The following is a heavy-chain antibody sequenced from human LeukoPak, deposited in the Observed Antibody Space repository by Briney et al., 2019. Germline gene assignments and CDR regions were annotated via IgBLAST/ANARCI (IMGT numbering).Heavy chain of an antibody. CDR2: TYYRSKWYY. CDR1: GDSVSSISVA. V-gene: IGHV6-1*01. J-gene: IGHJ6*02. CDR3: SLARAEYHYGMDV. Sequence: SQTLSLTCAISGDSVSSISVAWNWIRQSPSRGLEWLGRTYYRSKWYYEYAVSVKSRINISPDTSKNQFSLQLTTVTPEDTAVYYCSLARAEYHYGMDVWGQGTTVTVSS.